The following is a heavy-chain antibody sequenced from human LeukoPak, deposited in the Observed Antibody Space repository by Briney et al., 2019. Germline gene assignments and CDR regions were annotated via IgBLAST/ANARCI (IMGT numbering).Heavy chain of an antibody. J-gene: IGHJ2*01. V-gene: IGHV3-53*01. Sequence: GGSLRLSCAASGFTFSSYAMSWVRQAPGKGLERVSILYSGCDRYYADFVKGRFTISLDNSRTTLYLQMNTLTVEDSAVYYCARDRAPPTSWYFDLWGRGTLVTVSS. CDR2: LYSGCDR. D-gene: IGHD3-10*01. CDR1: GFTFSSYA. CDR3: ARDRAPPTSWYFDL.